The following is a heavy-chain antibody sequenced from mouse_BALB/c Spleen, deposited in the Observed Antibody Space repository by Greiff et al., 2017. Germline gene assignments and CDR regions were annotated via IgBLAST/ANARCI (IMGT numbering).Heavy chain of an antibody. CDR2: INPSNGGT. CDR1: GYTFTSYY. CDR3: TRGLLRPWFAY. V-gene: IGHV1S81*02. D-gene: IGHD1-2*01. J-gene: IGHJ3*01. Sequence: VQLQQSGAELVKPGASVKLSCKASGYTFTSYYMYWVKQRPGQGLEWIGEINPSNGGTNFNEKFKSKATLTVDKSSSTAYMQLSSLTSEDSAVYYCTRGLLRPWFAYWGQGTLVTVSA.